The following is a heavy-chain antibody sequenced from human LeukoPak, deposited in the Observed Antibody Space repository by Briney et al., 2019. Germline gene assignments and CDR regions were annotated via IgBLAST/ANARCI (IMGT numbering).Heavy chain of an antibody. CDR3: AREPHYDLLTGYALGYLDL. CDR1: GYTFTGYY. CDR2: INSNSGDT. V-gene: IGHV1-2*02. D-gene: IGHD3-9*01. J-gene: IGHJ2*01. Sequence: GASVRVSCKASGYTFTGYYMHWVRQAPGQGLEGMGWINSNSGDTNYAQKFQGRVTMTRDTSISTAYMELSSLSSDDTAVYYCAREPHYDLLTGYALGYLDLWGRGTLLTVSS.